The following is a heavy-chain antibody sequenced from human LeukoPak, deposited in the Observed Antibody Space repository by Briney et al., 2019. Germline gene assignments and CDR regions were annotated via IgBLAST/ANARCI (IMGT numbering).Heavy chain of an antibody. V-gene: IGHV3-23*01. D-gene: IGHD1-14*01. CDR3: AKVTAYYYGMDV. J-gene: IGHJ6*02. CDR2: ISGSGGST. Sequence: GGSLRLSCAASGFTVSSKYMSWVRQAPGKGLEWVSAISGSGGSTYYADSVKGRFTISRDNSKNTLYLQMNSLRAEDTAVYYCAKVTAYYYGMDVWGQGTTVTVSS. CDR1: GFTVSSKY.